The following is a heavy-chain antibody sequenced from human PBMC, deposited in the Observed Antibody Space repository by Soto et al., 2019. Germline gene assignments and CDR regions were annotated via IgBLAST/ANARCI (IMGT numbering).Heavy chain of an antibody. Sequence: SETLSLTCTVSGGSISSGDYYWSWIRQPPGKGLEWIGYIYYSGSTYYNPSLKSRVTISVDTSKNQFSLKLRSVTAADTAVYYCARVDRGSHSSLGEYYFDYWGQGTLVTVSS. V-gene: IGHV4-30-4*01. CDR2: IYYSGST. J-gene: IGHJ4*02. D-gene: IGHD1-26*01. CDR1: GGSISSGDYY. CDR3: ARVDRGSHSSLGEYYFDY.